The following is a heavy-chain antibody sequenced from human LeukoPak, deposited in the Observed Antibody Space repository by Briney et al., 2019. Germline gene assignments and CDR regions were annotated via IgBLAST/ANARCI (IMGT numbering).Heavy chain of an antibody. CDR2: IKSKTDGGTT. D-gene: IGHD3-22*01. CDR1: GFTFSNAW. V-gene: IGHV3-15*01. J-gene: IGHJ4*02. CDR3: TTDLGRYYYDSSGYYYRGH. Sequence: GGSLRLSCAASGFTFSNAWMSWVRQAPGKGLEWVGRIKSKTDGGTTDYAAPVKGRFTISRDDSKNTLYLQMNSLKTEDTAVYYCTTDLGRYYYDSSGYYYRGHWGQGTLVTVSS.